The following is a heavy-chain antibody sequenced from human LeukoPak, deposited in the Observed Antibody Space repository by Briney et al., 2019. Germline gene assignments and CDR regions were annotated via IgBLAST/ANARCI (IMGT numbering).Heavy chain of an antibody. CDR1: GFTFSGYS. D-gene: IGHD3-22*01. Sequence: GGSLRLSCTASGFTFSGYSMNWIRQAPGRGLEWVSSFGTRSTSVYHAGSVKGRFAISRDNAKNSLYLQMNSLRAEDTALYYCAREVSEGFDFWGQGTLVTVSS. CDR2: FGTRSTSV. CDR3: AREVSEGFDF. V-gene: IGHV3-21*01. J-gene: IGHJ4*02.